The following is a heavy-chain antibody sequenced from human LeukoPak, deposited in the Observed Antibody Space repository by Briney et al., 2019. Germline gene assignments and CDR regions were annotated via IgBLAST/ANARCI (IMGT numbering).Heavy chain of an antibody. CDR3: ARDFGKQQLSYRRNELDY. CDR2: IIPILTIP. Sequence: GASVNVSCKASGGTFSSYGINWMRQAPGQGLEWMGRIIPILTIPNYAQRFQGRVTMTRDTSTSTVYMELSSLRSEDTAVYYCARDFGKQQLSYRRNELDYWGQGTLVTVSS. D-gene: IGHD6-13*01. CDR1: GGTFSSYG. V-gene: IGHV1-69*04. J-gene: IGHJ4*02.